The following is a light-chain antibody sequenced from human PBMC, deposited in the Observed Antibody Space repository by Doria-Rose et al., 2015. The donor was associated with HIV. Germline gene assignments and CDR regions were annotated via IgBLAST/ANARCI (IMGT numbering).Light chain of an antibody. CDR2: WAS. Sequence: DIRVTQSPESLGMSLGERATLNCKSNQSLLYTSKNYLAWYQQKPGQPPKLLIYWASTWQSGVPARFSGSESGTDFTLTISSLEAEDVAVYYCQQYYDTPSFGPGTTVDIK. V-gene: IGKV4-1*01. J-gene: IGKJ3*01. CDR3: QQYYDTPS. CDR1: QSLLYTSKNY.